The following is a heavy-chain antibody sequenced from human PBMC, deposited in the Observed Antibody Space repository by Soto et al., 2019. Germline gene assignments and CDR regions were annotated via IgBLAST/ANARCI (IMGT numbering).Heavy chain of an antibody. Sequence: GGALTLSCAASGFTFSRYGMHWVRQAPGKGLEWVAIISYDGSNTYYADSVKGRFTISRDNSKNTLYLQMNSLRAEDTSVYYCAKEGGLSGSYYISSSYYFDYWGQGT. J-gene: IGHJ4*02. CDR3: AKEGGLSGSYYISSSYYFDY. D-gene: IGHD1-26*01. CDR1: GFTFSRYG. CDR2: ISYDGSNT. V-gene: IGHV3-30*18.